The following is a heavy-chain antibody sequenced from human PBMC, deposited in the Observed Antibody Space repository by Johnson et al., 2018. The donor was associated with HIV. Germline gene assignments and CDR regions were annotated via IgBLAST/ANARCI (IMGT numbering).Heavy chain of an antibody. J-gene: IGHJ3*02. Sequence: VQLLESGGGLVQPGGSLRLSCAASGFTFSNAWMSWLRQAPGKGLEWLGRIQSKTDGGTQDYAAPVKGRFTISRDDSKNTLYLQMNSLKTEDTAVYYCSTGWIGDAFDIWGQGTLVTVSS. CDR2: IQSKTDGGTQ. CDR1: GFTFSNAW. D-gene: IGHD5-12*01. CDR3: STGWIGDAFDI. V-gene: IGHV3-15*01.